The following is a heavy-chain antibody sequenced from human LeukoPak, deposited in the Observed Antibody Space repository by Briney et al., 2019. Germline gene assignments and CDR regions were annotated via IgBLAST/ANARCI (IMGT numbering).Heavy chain of an antibody. D-gene: IGHD3-10*01. CDR2: IYHSGSA. Sequence: PSETLSLTCAVSGGSIGSSNSWSWVRQPPGKGLEWIGEIYHSGSADYNPSLRSRVTMSVDKSKNQFYLKMSSVTAADTAVYYCARVLVPGRLFDYWGQGTLVTVSS. J-gene: IGHJ4*02. CDR3: ARVLVPGRLFDY. V-gene: IGHV4-4*02. CDR1: GGSIGSSNS.